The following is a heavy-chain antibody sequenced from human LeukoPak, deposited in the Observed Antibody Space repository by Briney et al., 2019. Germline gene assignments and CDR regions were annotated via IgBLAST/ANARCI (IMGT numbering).Heavy chain of an antibody. CDR2: ISYDGSNK. CDR3: ANYGSVSYFAY. Sequence: GRSLRLSCAASGFTFSNYVMHWVRQAPGKGLEWVALISYDGSNKYYADSVKGRFTISRDNSKNTLYLQMISLRAEDTGVYYCANYGSVSYFAYWGQGTLVTVSS. D-gene: IGHD3-10*01. CDR1: GFTFSNYV. V-gene: IGHV3-30*18. J-gene: IGHJ4*02.